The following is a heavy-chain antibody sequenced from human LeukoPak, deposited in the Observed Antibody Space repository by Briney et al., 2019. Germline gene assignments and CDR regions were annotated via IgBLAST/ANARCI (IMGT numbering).Heavy chain of an antibody. J-gene: IGHJ5*02. CDR1: GFTFSSYA. CDR3: ARGDTRYCSSTSCLDWFDP. D-gene: IGHD2-2*01. V-gene: IGHV3-23*01. CDR2: ISGSGGST. Sequence: GGSLRLSCAASGFTFSSYAMSWVRQAPGKGLEWVSAISGSGGSTYYADSVKGRFTISRDNSKNTLYLQMNSLRAEDTAVYYCARGDTRYCSSTSCLDWFDPWGQGTLVTVSS.